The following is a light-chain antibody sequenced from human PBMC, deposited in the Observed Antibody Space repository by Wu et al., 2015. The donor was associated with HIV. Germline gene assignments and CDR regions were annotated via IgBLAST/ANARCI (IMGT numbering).Light chain of an antibody. CDR2: KAS. J-gene: IGKJ2*01. V-gene: IGKV1-5*03. Sequence: DIQMTQSPSTLSASVGDRVTITCRASQSISSWLAWYQQKPGKAPKLLIYKASSLESGVPSRFSGSGSGTEFTLTISSLQPDDFATYYCQQSGYLPYTFGQGTKLEI. CDR1: QSISSW. CDR3: QQSGYLPYT.